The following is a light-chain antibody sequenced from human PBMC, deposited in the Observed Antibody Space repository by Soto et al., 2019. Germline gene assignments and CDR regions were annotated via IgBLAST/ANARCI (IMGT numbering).Light chain of an antibody. J-gene: IGLJ2*01. CDR3: RSYTTSRALKVV. CDR1: GSDVGGSNS. Sequence: QSALTQPASVSGSPGQSITISCTGTGSDVGGSNSVSWYQQHPGKAPKLMIYDVSNWPSGVSNRFSGSKSGNTASLTISGLQAEDEADYYCRSYTTSRALKVVFGGGTKLTVL. V-gene: IGLV2-14*01. CDR2: DVS.